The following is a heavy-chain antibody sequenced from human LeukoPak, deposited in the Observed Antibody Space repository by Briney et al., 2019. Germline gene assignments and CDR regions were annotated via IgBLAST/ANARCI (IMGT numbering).Heavy chain of an antibody. CDR3: ARGVGVDTANVDY. J-gene: IGHJ4*02. V-gene: IGHV5-10-1*04. Sequence: RGESLRISCKGFGYIFTNYWNNWVRQMPGKGLEWMGRIDPSDSYTNYSPSFQGQVTISADKSISTAYLQWSSLKASDTAMYYCARGVGVDTANVDYWGQGTLVTVSS. D-gene: IGHD5-18*01. CDR2: IDPSDSYT. CDR1: GYIFTNYW.